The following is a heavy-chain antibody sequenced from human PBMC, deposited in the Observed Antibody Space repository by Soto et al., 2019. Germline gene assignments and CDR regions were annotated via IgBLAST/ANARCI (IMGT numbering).Heavy chain of an antibody. CDR3: AREPWGYSGSAKHFDY. D-gene: IGHD5-12*01. CDR1: GFTFRTFA. Sequence: GGSLRLSCAASGFTFRTFAMHWVRQVPGKGLEWVAVVSYDGSYKSYADSVKGRFTISRDNSKNTLYLQLNSLRADDTAVFYCAREPWGYSGSAKHFDYWGHGTLVTVSS. J-gene: IGHJ4*01. V-gene: IGHV3-30*04. CDR2: VSYDGSYK.